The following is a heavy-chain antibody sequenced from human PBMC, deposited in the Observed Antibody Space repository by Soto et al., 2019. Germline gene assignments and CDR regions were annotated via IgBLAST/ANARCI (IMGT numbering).Heavy chain of an antibody. Sequence: PSETLSLTCTVSGGSISSYYWSWIRQPPGKGLEWIGYIYYSGSTNYNPSLKSRVTISVDTSKNQFSLKLSSVTAADTAVYYCARDMRRYYGSGSYYNPYNWFDPWGQGTLVTVS. J-gene: IGHJ5*02. CDR3: ARDMRRYYGSGSYYNPYNWFDP. CDR2: IYYSGST. CDR1: GGSISSYY. D-gene: IGHD3-10*01. V-gene: IGHV4-59*01.